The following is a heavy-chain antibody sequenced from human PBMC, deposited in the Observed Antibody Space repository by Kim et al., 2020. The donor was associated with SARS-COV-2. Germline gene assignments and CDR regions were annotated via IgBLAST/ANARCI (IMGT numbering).Heavy chain of an antibody. D-gene: IGHD1-7*01. V-gene: IGHV4-31*03. CDR1: GGSISSGGYY. Sequence: SETLSLTCTVSGGSISSGGYYWSWIRQHPGKGLEWIGYIYYSGSTYYNPSLKSRVTISVDTSKNQFSLKLSSVTAADTAVYYCARGKRGAYNWNYVGYFDYWGQGTLVTVSS. CDR3: ARGKRGAYNWNYVGYFDY. J-gene: IGHJ4*02. CDR2: IYYSGST.